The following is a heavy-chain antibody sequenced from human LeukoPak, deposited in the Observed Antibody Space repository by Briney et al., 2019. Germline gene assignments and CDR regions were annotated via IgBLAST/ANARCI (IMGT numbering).Heavy chain of an antibody. V-gene: IGHV3-23*01. CDR2: LSGSGDST. Sequence: GGSLRLSCAASGFTFSSYAMSWVRQAPGKGLEWVSTLSGSGDSTYYADSVKGRFTVSRDNSRNTLYLQMNSLRAEDTAVYYCAKDPSGGYYYSHHWGQGTLVTVSS. D-gene: IGHD3-22*01. CDR1: GFTFSSYA. J-gene: IGHJ5*02. CDR3: AKDPSGGYYYSHH.